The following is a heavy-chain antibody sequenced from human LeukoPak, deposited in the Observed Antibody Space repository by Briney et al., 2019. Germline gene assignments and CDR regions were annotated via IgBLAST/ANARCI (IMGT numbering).Heavy chain of an antibody. CDR3: ARVGKYCSGGSCYSNFDY. J-gene: IGHJ4*02. CDR2: ISSSGSTI. Sequence: GGSLRLSCAASGFTFSSYEMNWVRQAPGKGLEWVSYISSSGSTIYYADSVKGRFTISRDNAKNSLYLQMNSLRAEDTAVYYCARVGKYCSGGSCYSNFDYWGQGTLVTVSS. CDR1: GFTFSSYE. D-gene: IGHD2-15*01. V-gene: IGHV3-48*03.